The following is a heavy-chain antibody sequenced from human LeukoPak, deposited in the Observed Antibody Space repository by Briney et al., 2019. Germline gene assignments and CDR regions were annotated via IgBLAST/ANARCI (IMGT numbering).Heavy chain of an antibody. J-gene: IGHJ4*02. Sequence: PSQTLSLTCTVSGGSISSGGYYWSWIRQPPGKGLEWIGYIYHSGSTYYNPSLKSRVTISVDRSKNQFSLKLTSVTAADTAVYYRARLSGSYATYYFAYWGQGTLVTVSS. CDR2: IYHSGST. D-gene: IGHD1-26*01. V-gene: IGHV4-30-2*01. CDR1: GGSISSGGYY. CDR3: ARLSGSYATYYFAY.